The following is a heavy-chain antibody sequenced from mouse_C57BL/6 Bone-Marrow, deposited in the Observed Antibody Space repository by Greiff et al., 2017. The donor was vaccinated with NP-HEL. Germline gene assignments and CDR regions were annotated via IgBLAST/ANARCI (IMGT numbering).Heavy chain of an antibody. CDR1: GYTFTGYW. CDR3: AREPTYYSNYGFAY. D-gene: IGHD2-5*01. J-gene: IGHJ3*01. V-gene: IGHV1-55*01. Sequence: QVQLQQPGAELVKPGASVKMSCKASGYTFTGYWITWVKQRPGQGLEWIGDIYPGSGSTNYNEKFKSKATLTVDTSSSTAYMQLSSLTSEDSAVYYCAREPTYYSNYGFAYWGQGTLVTVSA. CDR2: IYPGSGST.